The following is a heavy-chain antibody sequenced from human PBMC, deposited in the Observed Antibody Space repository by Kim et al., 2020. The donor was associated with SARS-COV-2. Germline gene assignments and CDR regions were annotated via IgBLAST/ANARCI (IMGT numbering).Heavy chain of an antibody. CDR2: ISAYNGNT. J-gene: IGHJ5*02. V-gene: IGHV1-18*04. Sequence: ASVKVSCKASGYTFTSYGISWVRQAPGQGLEWMGWISAYNGNTNYAQKLQGRVTMTTDTSTSTAYMELRSLRSDDTAVYYCARGPITVHCSGGSCYRGSGVRGFDPWGQGTLVTVSS. D-gene: IGHD2-15*01. CDR3: ARGPITVHCSGGSCYRGSGVRGFDP. CDR1: GYTFTSYG.